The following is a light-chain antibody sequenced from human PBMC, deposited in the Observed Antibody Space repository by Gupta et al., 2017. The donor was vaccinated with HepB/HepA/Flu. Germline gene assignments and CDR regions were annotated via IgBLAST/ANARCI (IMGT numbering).Light chain of an antibody. V-gene: IGKV2-30*02. CDR3: MQAIHWPWT. CDR2: RVS. CDR1: KGLVHRNGKTY. Sequence: DVVMTQSPVSLPVTLGQPAFISCRSSKGLVHRNGKTYLNWFQHRPGQSPRRLIYRVSNRDSGVPDRFSGGGSGTDFTLRISRVDAEDVGVYYCMQAIHWPWTFGQGTKVEI. J-gene: IGKJ1*01.